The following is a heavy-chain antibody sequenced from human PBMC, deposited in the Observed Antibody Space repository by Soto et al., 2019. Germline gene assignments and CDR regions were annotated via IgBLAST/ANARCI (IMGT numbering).Heavy chain of an antibody. D-gene: IGHD3-22*01. CDR3: ASYYDSSGYYYADN. CDR2: INHSGST. Sequence: PSETLSLTCAVYGGSFSGYYWSWIRQPPGKGLEWIGEINHSGSTNYNPSLKSRVTISVDTSKNQFSLKLSSVTAADTAVYYCASYYDSSGYYYADNWGQGTLVTVS. J-gene: IGHJ4*02. V-gene: IGHV4-34*01. CDR1: GGSFSGYY.